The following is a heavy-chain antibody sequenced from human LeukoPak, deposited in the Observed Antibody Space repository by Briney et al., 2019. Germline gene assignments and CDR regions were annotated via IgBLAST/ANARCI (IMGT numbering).Heavy chain of an antibody. CDR3: ARDTYYYDSSGVRVFDY. V-gene: IGHV4-4*07. J-gene: IGHJ4*02. Sequence: SETLSLTCTVSGASINSYYWSWIRQPAGKGLEWIGRIHTSGRTNYNPSLKSRVTMSVDTSKNQLSLKLSSVTAADTAVYYCARDTYYYDSSGVRVFDYWGQGTLVTVSS. CDR2: IHTSGRT. D-gene: IGHD3-22*01. CDR1: GASINSYY.